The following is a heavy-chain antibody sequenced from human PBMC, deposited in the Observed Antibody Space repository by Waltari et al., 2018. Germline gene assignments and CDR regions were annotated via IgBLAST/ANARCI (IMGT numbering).Heavy chain of an antibody. CDR2: ISAYDGST. J-gene: IGHJ4*02. D-gene: IGHD3-10*01. CDR1: GYTFISNA. V-gene: IGHV1-18*04. Sequence: QVQLVQSGAELKKPGASVRVSCKVSGYTFISNAINWVRQAPGQGLEWMGWISAYDGSTEYAQIFQDRISMSTDTSTRTAYMELRSLTPDDSAVYYCSRLAHHGVSGGDFWGQGTLITVSS. CDR3: SRLAHHGVSGGDF.